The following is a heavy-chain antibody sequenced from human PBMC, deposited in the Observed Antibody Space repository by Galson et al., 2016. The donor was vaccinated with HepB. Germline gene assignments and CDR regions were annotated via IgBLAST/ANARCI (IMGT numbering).Heavy chain of an antibody. J-gene: IGHJ5*01. Sequence: SLRLSCAGSGFIVSSHYLNWVRQAPGKGLEWVAIIYSGGATYYAESVKGRFTISRDNPKNTLYLQMDGLRVDDTAVYYCARDPGRIAAAGHLDSWGQGTLVTVSS. CDR3: ARDPGRIAAAGHLDS. CDR2: IYSGGAT. D-gene: IGHD6-13*01. CDR1: GFIVSSHY. V-gene: IGHV3-53*01.